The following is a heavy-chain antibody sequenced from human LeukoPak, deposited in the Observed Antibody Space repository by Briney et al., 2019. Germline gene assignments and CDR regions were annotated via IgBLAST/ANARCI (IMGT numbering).Heavy chain of an antibody. CDR1: GFTFSGSA. CDR3: TRWESVLRFLEWSL. V-gene: IGHV3-73*01. Sequence: PGGSLRLSCAASGFTFSGSAMHWVRQASGKGLEWVGRIRSKANSYATAYAASVKGRFTISRDDSKNTAYLQMNSLKTEDTAVYYCTRWESVLRFLEWSLGGQGTLVTVSS. J-gene: IGHJ4*02. CDR2: IRSKANSYAT. D-gene: IGHD3-3*01.